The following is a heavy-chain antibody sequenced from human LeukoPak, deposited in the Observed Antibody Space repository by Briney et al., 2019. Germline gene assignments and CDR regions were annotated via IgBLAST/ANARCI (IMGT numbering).Heavy chain of an antibody. CDR3: ARVDSYGPTFDY. V-gene: IGHV3-48*03. J-gene: IGHJ4*02. CDR2: ISSSGRMI. CDR1: GFTFSSYE. D-gene: IGHD5-18*01. Sequence: PGGSLTLSCAASGFTFSSYEMHWVRQAPGEGREWVSYISSSGRMIQYAASVKGRFTISRDNAKNTLYLQMNSLRADDTAVYYCARVDSYGPTFDYWGQGTLVTVSS.